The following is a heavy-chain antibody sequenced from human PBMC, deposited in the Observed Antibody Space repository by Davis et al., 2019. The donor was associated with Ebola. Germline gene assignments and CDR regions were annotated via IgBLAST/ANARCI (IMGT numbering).Heavy chain of an antibody. CDR3: TRDQGPSITIFGVDGYYFDY. D-gene: IGHD3-3*01. V-gene: IGHV3-73*01. CDR2: IRSKANSYAT. Sequence: GGSLRLSCAASGFTFSGSAMHWVRQASGKGLEWVGRIRSKANSYATAYAASVKGRFTISRDDSKNTAYLQMNSLKTEDTAVYYCTRDQGPSITIFGVDGYYFDYWGQGTLVTVSS. J-gene: IGHJ4*02. CDR1: GFTFSGSA.